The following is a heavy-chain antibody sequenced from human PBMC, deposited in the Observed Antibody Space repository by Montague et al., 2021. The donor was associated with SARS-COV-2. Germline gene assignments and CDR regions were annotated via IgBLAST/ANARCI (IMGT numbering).Heavy chain of an antibody. J-gene: IGHJ5*02. CDR3: ASLTQGYCSSTSCYSDWFDL. CDR1: GGSISGYF. D-gene: IGHD2-2*02. Sequence: SETLSLTCTVSGGSISGYFWSWIRQPPGKGLEWIGDIYYSGSTNYNPSLKSRVTISVDTSKNQFSLKLSSVTAADTAVYYCASLTQGYCSSTSCYSDWFDLWGQGTLVTVSS. CDR2: IYYSGST. V-gene: IGHV4-59*12.